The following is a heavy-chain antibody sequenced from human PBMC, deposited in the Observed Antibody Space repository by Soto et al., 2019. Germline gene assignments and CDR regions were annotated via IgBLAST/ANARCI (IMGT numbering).Heavy chain of an antibody. V-gene: IGHV4-34*01. J-gene: IGHJ4*02. D-gene: IGHD3-10*01. Sequence: SETLSLTCAVYGGSFSGYYWSWIRQPPGKGLEWIGEINHSGSTNYNPSLKSRVTISVDTSKNQFSLKLSSVTAADTAVYYCARSITMVRGASPGYWGQGTLVTVSS. CDR1: GGSFSGYY. CDR3: ARSITMVRGASPGY. CDR2: INHSGST.